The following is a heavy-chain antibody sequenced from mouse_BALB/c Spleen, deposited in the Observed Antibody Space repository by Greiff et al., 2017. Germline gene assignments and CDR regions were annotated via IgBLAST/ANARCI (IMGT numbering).Heavy chain of an antibody. CDR2: IYWDDDK. CDR1: GFSLSTSGMG. D-gene: IGHD2-14*01. V-gene: IGHV8-12*01. CDR3: ARRNYRYEGDWYFDV. J-gene: IGHJ1*01. Sequence: QVTLKVSGPGILQPSQTLSLTCSFSGFSLSTSGMGVSWIRQPSGKGLEWLAPIYWDDDKRYNPSLKSRLTISKDTSSNQVFLKITSVDTADTATYYCARRNYRYEGDWYFDVWGAGTTVTVSS.